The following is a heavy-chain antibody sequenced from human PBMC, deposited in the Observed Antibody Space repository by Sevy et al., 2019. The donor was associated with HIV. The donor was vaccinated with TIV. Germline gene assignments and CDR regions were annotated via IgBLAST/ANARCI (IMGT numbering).Heavy chain of an antibody. D-gene: IGHD6-6*01. CDR1: GFTFSSSA. J-gene: IGHJ4*02. CDR2: ISYDASNI. CDR3: ARDGIAARLGLDY. Sequence: GGSLRLSYAASGFTFSSSAMHWVRQAPGKGLEWVALISYDASNIFYADSVKGRFTISRDNSKNTLYLQMNSLRVEDTAVYYCARDGIAARLGLDYWGQGTLVTVSS. V-gene: IGHV3-30-3*01.